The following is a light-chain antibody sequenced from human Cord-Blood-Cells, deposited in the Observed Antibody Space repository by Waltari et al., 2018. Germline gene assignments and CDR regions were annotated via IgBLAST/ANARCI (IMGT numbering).Light chain of an antibody. Sequence: QSALTQPASVSGSPGQSITISCTGTSSDVGGYNYVSCYQQHPGKAPKLMIYDVSNRPSGVSNRLSGHKSGNTASLTISGLQAEDEADYYCSSYTSSNTLVFGGGTKLTVL. J-gene: IGLJ2*01. CDR2: DVS. CDR1: SSDVGGYNY. CDR3: SSYTSSNTLV. V-gene: IGLV2-14*01.